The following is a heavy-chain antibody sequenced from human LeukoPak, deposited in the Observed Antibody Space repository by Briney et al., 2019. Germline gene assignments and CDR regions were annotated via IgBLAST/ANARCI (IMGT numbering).Heavy chain of an antibody. Sequence: PSETLSLTCTVSGGSISGYYWSWVRQPAGKGLEWIGRIYTSGTTHYDPSLESRVTVSVDTSKNQFSLNLSSVTAADTAVYFCARQRTGATYFSDWGQGTLVTVSS. CDR2: IYTSGTT. V-gene: IGHV4-4*07. CDR3: ARQRTGATYFSD. J-gene: IGHJ4*02. D-gene: IGHD4/OR15-4a*01. CDR1: GGSISGYY.